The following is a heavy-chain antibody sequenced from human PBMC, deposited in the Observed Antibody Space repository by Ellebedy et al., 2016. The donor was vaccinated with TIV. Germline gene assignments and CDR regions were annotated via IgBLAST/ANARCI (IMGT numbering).Heavy chain of an antibody. Sequence: GESLKISCAASGFTFKISALHWVRQAPGRGLEWVALILYDCSNKYYADSVKGRFTISRDNSKNTLYLQMNSLRAEDTAVYYWARDRGYDSSGFLFDYWGHGTLVTVSS. CDR2: ILYDCSNK. D-gene: IGHD3-22*01. V-gene: IGHV3-30-3*01. CDR3: ARDRGYDSSGFLFDY. J-gene: IGHJ4*01. CDR1: GFTFKISA.